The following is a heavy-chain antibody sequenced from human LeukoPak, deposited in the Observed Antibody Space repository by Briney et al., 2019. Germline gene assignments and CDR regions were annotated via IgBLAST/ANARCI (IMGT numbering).Heavy chain of an antibody. CDR1: DGSISSYY. V-gene: IGHV4-59*08. CDR3: ARHPQGWACSGGSCPRRAFDI. CDR2: IYNSGST. J-gene: IGHJ3*02. D-gene: IGHD2-15*01. Sequence: SETLSLTCTVSDGSISSYYWSWIRQPPGKGLEWIGYIYNSGSTNYNPSLKSRVTISVDTSKNQFSLKLSSVTAADTAVYYCARHPQGWACSGGSCPRRAFDIWGQGTMVTVSS.